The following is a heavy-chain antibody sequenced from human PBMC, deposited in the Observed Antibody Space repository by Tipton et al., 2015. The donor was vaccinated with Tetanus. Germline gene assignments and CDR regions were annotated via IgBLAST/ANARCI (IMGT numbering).Heavy chain of an antibody. J-gene: IGHJ4*02. D-gene: IGHD3-22*01. CDR2: ISGSGGST. CDR1: GFTFTSYA. CDR3: AKDSYYDSSGYWYYFDY. V-gene: IGHV3-23*01. Sequence: SLRLSCAASGFTFTSYAMSWVRQAPGKRLEWVSVISGSGGSTYYADSVKGRFTISRDNSKNTLYLQMNSLRAEDTAVYYCAKDSYYDSSGYWYYFDYWGQGTLVTVSS.